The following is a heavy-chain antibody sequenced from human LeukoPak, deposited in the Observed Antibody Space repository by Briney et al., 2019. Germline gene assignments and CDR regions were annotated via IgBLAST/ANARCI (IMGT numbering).Heavy chain of an antibody. V-gene: IGHV1-69*01. D-gene: IGHD2-15*01. CDR2: IILIFGTA. CDR1: GGTFSSYA. Sequence: ASVKVSCKASGGTFSSYAISWVRQAPGQGIEWMGGIILIFGTANYAQKFQGRVTITADESTSTAYMELSSLRSEDTAVYYCARDRYCSGGSCYFSDYWGQGTLVTVSS. CDR3: ARDRYCSGGSCYFSDY. J-gene: IGHJ4*02.